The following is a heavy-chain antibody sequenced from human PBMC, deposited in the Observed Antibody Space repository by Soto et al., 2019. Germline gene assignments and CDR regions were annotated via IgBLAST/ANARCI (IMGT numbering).Heavy chain of an antibody. V-gene: IGHV1-18*01. J-gene: IGHJ1*01. CDR3: ARIGFDGH. D-gene: IGHD3-9*01. Sequence: QVQLVQSGSEIKKPVASVKVSCKAFGYTFTSYGIGWVRQAPGQGLEWMGWISVYNDNTNYAQKFQGRVTMTTETSSSTAYMELRSLTSDDTAVYYCARIGFDGHWGQGTLVTVSS. CDR1: GYTFTSYG. CDR2: ISVYNDNT.